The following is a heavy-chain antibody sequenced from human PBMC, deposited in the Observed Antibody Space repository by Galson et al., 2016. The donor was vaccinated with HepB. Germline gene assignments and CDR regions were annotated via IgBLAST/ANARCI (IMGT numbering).Heavy chain of an antibody. V-gene: IGHV2-5*04. CDR1: GFSLNTKEEG. CDR2: IYWDDDK. J-gene: IGHJ4*02. CDR3: VNRGTYSTTLSFDY. D-gene: IGHD6-13*01. Sequence: PALVKPTQTLTLTCSFSGFSLNTKEEGVGWIRQTPGKALEWLAIIYWDDDKRYSPSLKNRLTITKDTSKNEVVLTMTTMDPLDTGTYFCVNRGTYSTTLSFDYWGQGALVTVSS.